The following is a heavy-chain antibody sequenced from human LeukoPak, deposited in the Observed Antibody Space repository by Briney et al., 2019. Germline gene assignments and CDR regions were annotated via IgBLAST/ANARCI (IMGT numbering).Heavy chain of an antibody. D-gene: IGHD2-2*01. CDR3: AKDGRSTTPGY. Sequence: GGSLRLSCAASGFTVSSNYMSWVRQAPGKGLEWVSVIYSGGSTYYADSVKGRFTISRDNSKNTLYLQMNSLRAEDTAVYYCAKDGRSTTPGYWGQGTLVTVSS. V-gene: IGHV3-53*01. CDR1: GFTVSSNY. J-gene: IGHJ4*02. CDR2: IYSGGST.